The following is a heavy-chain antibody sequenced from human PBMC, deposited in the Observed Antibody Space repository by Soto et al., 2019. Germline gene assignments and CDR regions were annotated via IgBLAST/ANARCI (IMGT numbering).Heavy chain of an antibody. J-gene: IGHJ4*02. V-gene: IGHV1-18*01. CDR3: ARGRYGDY. D-gene: IGHD1-1*01. CDR2: ISAHNGNT. CDR1: GYTFTSYG. Sequence: QVHLVQSGAEVKKPGASVKVSCKGSGYTFTSYGITWVRQAPGQGLEWMGWISAHNGNTDYAQKLQGRVTVTRDTTTSTAYMELRSLRSDDTAVYYCARGRYGDYWGQGALVTVSS.